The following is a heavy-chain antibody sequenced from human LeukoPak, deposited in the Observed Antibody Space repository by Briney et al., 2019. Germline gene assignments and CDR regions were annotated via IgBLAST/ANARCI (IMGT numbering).Heavy chain of an antibody. D-gene: IGHD6-19*01. CDR2: IIPIFGTA. J-gene: IGHJ4*02. CDR3: ATDSAGWYSGGFDY. V-gene: IGHV1-69*13. Sequence: GASVKVSCKASGGTFSSYAISWVRQAPGLGLEWMGGIIPIFGTANYAQKFQGRVTITADESTSTAYMELSSLRSEDTAVYYCATDSAGWYSGGFDYWGQGTLVTVSS. CDR1: GGTFSSYA.